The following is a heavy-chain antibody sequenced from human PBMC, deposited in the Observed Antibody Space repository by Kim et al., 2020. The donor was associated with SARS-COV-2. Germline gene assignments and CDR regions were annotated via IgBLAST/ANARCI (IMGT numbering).Heavy chain of an antibody. D-gene: IGHD3-16*01. CDR2: VSSNGGSK. V-gene: IGHV3-64*02. J-gene: IGHJ2*01. Sequence: GGSLRLSCAASGFTFSTYAMHWVRQAPGKGLEYVSGVSSNGGSKYYVDSVKGRFIISRDNSKNTLYLQMGSLRAEDMAMYYCARDGGGGDGIPNWNFDLWGRGTLVTVSS. CDR1: GFTFSTYA. CDR3: ARDGGGGDGIPNWNFDL.